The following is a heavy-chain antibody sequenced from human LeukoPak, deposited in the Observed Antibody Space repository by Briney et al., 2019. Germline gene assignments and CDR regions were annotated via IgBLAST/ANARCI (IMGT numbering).Heavy chain of an antibody. CDR3: ARGRLRLGLTGFDY. CDR2: IIPIFGTA. J-gene: IGHJ4*02. Sequence: SVKVSCKASGGTFSSYAISWVRQAPGQGLEWMGRIIPIFGTANYAQKFQGRVTITTDESTSTAYMELSSLRSEDTAVYYCARGRLRLGLTGFDYWGQGTLVTVSS. CDR1: GGTFSSYA. D-gene: IGHD3-16*01. V-gene: IGHV1-69*05.